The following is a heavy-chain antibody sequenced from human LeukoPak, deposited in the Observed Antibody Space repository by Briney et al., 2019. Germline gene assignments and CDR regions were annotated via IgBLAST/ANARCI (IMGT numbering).Heavy chain of an antibody. CDR2: IIPILGIA. D-gene: IGHD3-16*01. CDR3: ASSNMITFQALGYHTTYFQH. V-gene: IGHV1-69*04. Sequence: SVKVFCKASGGTFSSYAISWVRQAPGQGLEWMGRIIPILGIANYAQKFQGRVTITADKSTSTAYMELSSLRSEDTAVYYCASSNMITFQALGYHTTYFQHWGQGTLVTVSS. CDR1: GGTFSSYA. J-gene: IGHJ1*01.